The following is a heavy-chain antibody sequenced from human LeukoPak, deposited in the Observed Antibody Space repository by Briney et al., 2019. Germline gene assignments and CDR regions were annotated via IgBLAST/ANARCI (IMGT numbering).Heavy chain of an antibody. D-gene: IGHD6-19*01. CDR3: ARLEQWLVPGAFDI. J-gene: IGHJ3*02. Sequence: PSETLSLTCTVSGGYMSSYYWSWIRQPPGKGLDWIGYIYYSGSTNYNPSLKSRVTISVDTSKNQFSLKLRSVTAADEAVYYCARLEQWLVPGAFDIWGQGTMVTVSS. CDR1: GGYMSSYY. V-gene: IGHV4-59*01. CDR2: IYYSGST.